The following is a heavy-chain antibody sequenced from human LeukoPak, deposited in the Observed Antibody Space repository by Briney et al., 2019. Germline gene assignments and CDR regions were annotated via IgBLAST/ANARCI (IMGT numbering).Heavy chain of an antibody. J-gene: IGHJ4*02. Sequence: GGSLRLSCAASGFTFSSYWMNWARQAPGKGLEWVASINHNGNVNYYVDSVKGRFTISRDNAKNSLYLQMNSLRAEDTALYYCARSLGYSYGPFDYWGQGTLVTVSS. CDR1: GFTFSSYW. V-gene: IGHV3-7*03. CDR3: ARSLGYSYGPFDY. D-gene: IGHD5-18*01. CDR2: INHNGNVN.